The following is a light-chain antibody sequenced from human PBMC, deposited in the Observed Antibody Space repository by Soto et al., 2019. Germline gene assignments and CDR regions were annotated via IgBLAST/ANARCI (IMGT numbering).Light chain of an antibody. V-gene: IGKV3-11*01. J-gene: IGKJ1*01. CDR3: QQRSDWPWT. CDR1: ESVTNY. CDR2: DAS. Sequence: EIVLTQSPSTLSLSPGERGTLSCRASESVTNYLAWYQQKPGQAPRLLVYDASNRATGIPARFSGGGSGTDFTLTISNLEPEDFAVYYCQQRSDWPWTFGQGTKVDI.